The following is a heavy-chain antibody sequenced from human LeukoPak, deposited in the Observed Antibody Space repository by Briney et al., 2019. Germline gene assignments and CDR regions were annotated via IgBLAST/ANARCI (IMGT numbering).Heavy chain of an antibody. V-gene: IGHV3-7*03. Sequence: GGSLRLSCAASGFTFSSYWMSWVRQAPGKGLEWVANIKQDGSEKYYVDSVKGRFTISRDNAKNSLYLQMNSLRAEDTALYFCGKDGRDGAPRAFDIWGQGTMVTVSS. CDR3: GKDGRDGAPRAFDI. CDR2: IKQDGSEK. D-gene: IGHD1-26*01. CDR1: GFTFSSYW. J-gene: IGHJ3*02.